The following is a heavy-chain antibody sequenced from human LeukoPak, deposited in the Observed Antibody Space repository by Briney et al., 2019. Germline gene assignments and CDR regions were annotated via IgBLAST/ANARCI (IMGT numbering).Heavy chain of an antibody. V-gene: IGHV4-61*08. D-gene: IGHD1-20*01. CDR2: IYYSGST. CDR1: GGSISSGDYY. Sequence: PSETLSLTCTVSGGSISSGDYYWSWIRQPPGKGLEWIGYIYYSGSTDYNPSLMSRVTMSVDTSKNQFSLKLNSVTAADTAVYYCARVGYNWNHFDYWGQGTLVTVSS. CDR3: ARVGYNWNHFDY. J-gene: IGHJ4*02.